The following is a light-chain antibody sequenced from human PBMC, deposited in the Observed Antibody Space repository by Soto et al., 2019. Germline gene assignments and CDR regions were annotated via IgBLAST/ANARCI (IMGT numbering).Light chain of an antibody. CDR3: QQYNNWPSLYT. CDR1: QSVSSN. Sequence: EIVMTQSPATMSVSPGERATLSCRASQSVSSNLAWYQQKPGQAPRLLIYGASTRATGIPARFSGSESGTEFTLTISSLQSEDFAVYYCQQYNNWPSLYTFGQGTKLEIK. J-gene: IGKJ2*01. CDR2: GAS. V-gene: IGKV3-15*01.